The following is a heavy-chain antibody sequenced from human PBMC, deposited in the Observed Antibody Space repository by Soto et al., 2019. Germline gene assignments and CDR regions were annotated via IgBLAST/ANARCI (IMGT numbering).Heavy chain of an antibody. D-gene: IGHD6-19*01. CDR2: ISYDGSNK. J-gene: IGHJ4*02. CDR1: GFTFSSYA. CDR3: ARDFSSEIAVAGTGYFDY. Sequence: QVQLVESGGGVVQPGRSLRLSCAASGFTFSSYAMHWVRQAPGKGLERVAVISYDGSNKYYADSVKGRFTISRDNSKNALYLQMNSLRAEDTAVYYCARDFSSEIAVAGTGYFDYWGQGTLVTVSS. V-gene: IGHV3-30-3*01.